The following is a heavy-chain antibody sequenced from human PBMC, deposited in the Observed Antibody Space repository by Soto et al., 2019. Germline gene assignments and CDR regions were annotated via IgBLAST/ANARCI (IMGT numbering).Heavy chain of an antibody. J-gene: IGHJ4*02. CDR3: ARDARKLGDDY. Sequence: GGSLRLSCAASGFTFSSYGMHWVRQAPGKGLEWVAVIWYDGSNKYYADSVKGRFTISRDNSKNTLYLQMNSLRAEDTAVYYCARDARKLGDDYWGQGTLVTVSS. CDR2: IWYDGSNK. CDR1: GFTFSSYG. V-gene: IGHV3-33*01. D-gene: IGHD7-27*01.